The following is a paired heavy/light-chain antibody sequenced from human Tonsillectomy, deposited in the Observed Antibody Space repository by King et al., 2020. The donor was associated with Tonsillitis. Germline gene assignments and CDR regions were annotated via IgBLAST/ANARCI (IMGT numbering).Light chain of an antibody. CDR1: QSVSSY. J-gene: IGKJ1*01. Sequence: EIVLTQSPGTLSLSPGERATLSCRASQSVSSYLAWYQQKPGQAPRLLIYDASNRATGIPARFSGSGSGTDFTLTISSLEPEDFALYYCQHRANWPPTFGQGTKVEIK. V-gene: IGKV3-11*01. CDR3: QHRANWPPT. CDR2: DAS.
Heavy chain of an antibody. V-gene: IGHV4-61*02. J-gene: IGHJ5*02. Sequence: QVQLQESGPGLVRPSQTLSLTCTVSGGSMSSAMSYWSWIRQPGGKGLEWIGRIYISGSTNYNPSLESRVTISLDTSKNQFSLRLTSVTAADTAVYYCARGGGAAHWFDPWGQGTLVTVSS. CDR1: GGSMSSAMSY. D-gene: IGHD6-6*01. CDR2: IYISGST. CDR3: ARGGGAAHWFDP.